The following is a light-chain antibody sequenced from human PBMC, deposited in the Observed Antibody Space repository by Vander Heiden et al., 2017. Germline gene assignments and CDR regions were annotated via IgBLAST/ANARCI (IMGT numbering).Light chain of an antibody. CDR2: AAS. J-gene: IGKJ5*01. Sequence: IQLTQSPSSLSASVGDRATITCRASQGISSYLAWYQQKPGKAPKLLIYAASTLQSGVPSRFSGSGYGTDFTLTISSRQPEDFAPYYCQQHNCYPPPTFGQGTRMEIK. V-gene: IGKV1-9*01. CDR1: QGISSY. CDR3: QQHNCYPPPT.